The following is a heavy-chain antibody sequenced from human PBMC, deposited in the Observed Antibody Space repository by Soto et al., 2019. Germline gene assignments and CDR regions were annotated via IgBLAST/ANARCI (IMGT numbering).Heavy chain of an antibody. V-gene: IGHV5-51*01. Sequence: GESLKISCKTSGYSFISYWVAWVRQKPGKGLEWMGTFYPGDSTSTYSPSFQGQVTISVDKSISTAYLHLSGLKASDTAMYYCARIIGYCRNNDCSWTFDIWGQGITVTVSS. CDR1: GYSFISYW. CDR3: ARIIGYCRNNDCSWTFDI. J-gene: IGHJ3*02. D-gene: IGHD2-2*03. CDR2: FYPGDSTS.